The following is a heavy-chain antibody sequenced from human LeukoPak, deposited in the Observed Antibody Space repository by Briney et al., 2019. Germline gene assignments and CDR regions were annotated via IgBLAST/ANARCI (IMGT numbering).Heavy chain of an antibody. CDR3: ASCYNWNYYYFDY. CDR1: GGTFSSYA. Sequence: GASLKVSCKASGGTFSSYAISWVRQAPGEGLEWMGGIIPIFGTANYAQKFQGRVTFTADESTSTAYMELSSLRSEDTAVYYCASCYNWNYYYFDYWGQGTLVTVSS. V-gene: IGHV1-69*13. D-gene: IGHD1-7*01. CDR2: IIPIFGTA. J-gene: IGHJ4*02.